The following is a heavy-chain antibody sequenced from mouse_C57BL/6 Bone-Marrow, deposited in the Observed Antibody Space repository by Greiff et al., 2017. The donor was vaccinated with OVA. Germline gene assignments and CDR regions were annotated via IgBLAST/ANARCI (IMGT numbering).Heavy chain of an antibody. V-gene: IGHV14-4*01. CDR3: TSPYDWFAY. CDR2: IDPENGDT. CDR1: GFNIKDDY. J-gene: IGHJ3*01. Sequence: EVQGVESGAELVRPGASVKLSCTASGFNIKDDYMHWVKQRPEQGLEWIGWIDPENGDTEYASKFQGKATITADTSSNTAYLQLSSLTSEDTAVYYCTSPYDWFAYWGQGTLVTVSA. D-gene: IGHD2-12*01.